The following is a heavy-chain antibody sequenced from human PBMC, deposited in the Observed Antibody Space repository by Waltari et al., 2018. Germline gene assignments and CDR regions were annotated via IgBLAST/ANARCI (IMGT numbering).Heavy chain of an antibody. Sequence: QVLLQQWGAGLLKPSETLSLTCAVYGVSFNFYYCSWIRPPPREGLEWIGEITHSGSTNYNPALKSRVSISVDTPNNQCSLKLTSVTAAETAAYYCARRGYCGIDCYSNYFDFWGQGTLVTVSS. CDR2: ITHSGST. D-gene: IGHD2-21*01. J-gene: IGHJ4*02. CDR1: GVSFNFYY. V-gene: IGHV4-34*01. CDR3: ARRGYCGIDCYSNYFDF.